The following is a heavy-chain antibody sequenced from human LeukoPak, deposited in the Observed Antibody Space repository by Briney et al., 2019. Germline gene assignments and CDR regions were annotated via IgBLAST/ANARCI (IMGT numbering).Heavy chain of an antibody. Sequence: GGSLRLSCAASGFTFSSYGMHWVRQAPGKGLEWVAVISYDGSNKYYADSVKGRFTISRDNSKNTLYLQMNSLRAEDTAVYYCARDDYGDYRGQGTLVTVSS. J-gene: IGHJ4*02. CDR2: ISYDGSNK. CDR1: GFTFSSYG. CDR3: ARDDYGDY. V-gene: IGHV3-30*03.